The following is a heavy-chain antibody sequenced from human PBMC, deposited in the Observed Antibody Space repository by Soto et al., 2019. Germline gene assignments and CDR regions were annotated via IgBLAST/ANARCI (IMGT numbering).Heavy chain of an antibody. V-gene: IGHV3-23*01. D-gene: IGHD7-27*01. CDR1: GFTFSTYA. Sequence: EVQLLESGGDLLQPGGSLRLSCTASGFTFSTYAMSWVRQAPGKGLEWVSGISGSGGSTYYADSVKGCFTISRDNSKKTLYLQMNSLRVEDTAVYYCAKGGPGDRVDYWGQGTLVTVCS. CDR2: ISGSGGST. CDR3: AKGGPGDRVDY. J-gene: IGHJ4*02.